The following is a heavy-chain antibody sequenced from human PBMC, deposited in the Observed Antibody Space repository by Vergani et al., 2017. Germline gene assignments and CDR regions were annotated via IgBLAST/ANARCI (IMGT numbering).Heavy chain of an antibody. CDR2: INQDGSKK. V-gene: IGHV3-7*01. D-gene: IGHD6-19*01. Sequence: EVQLVDSGGGLVQPGGSLRLSCAASGFTFSSYWMNWVRQAPGKGLEWVANINQDGSKKQYVDSVKGRFTISRDNAKNSLYRQMNSLRAEDTAVYHCARTGYSSNSKDCWSEGTLVTVSS. CDR3: ARTGYSSNSKDC. J-gene: IGHJ4*02. CDR1: GFTFSSYW.